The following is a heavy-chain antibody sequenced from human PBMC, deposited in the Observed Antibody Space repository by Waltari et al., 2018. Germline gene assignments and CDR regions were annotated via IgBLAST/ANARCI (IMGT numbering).Heavy chain of an antibody. CDR1: GFKYTNYW. D-gene: IGHD5-12*01. J-gene: IGHJ5*01. Sequence: EVYVVESGGGWVQPGGSLRLSCAASGFKYTNYWMDWVRQAPGKGLEWGANMKPDGTGKYYVDSVRGRFTISRDNAKNSLYLQMNRLRAEDTAIYYCVRNRGWLQFDWWGQGTLVTVSS. V-gene: IGHV3-7*01. CDR2: MKPDGTGK. CDR3: VRNRGWLQFDW.